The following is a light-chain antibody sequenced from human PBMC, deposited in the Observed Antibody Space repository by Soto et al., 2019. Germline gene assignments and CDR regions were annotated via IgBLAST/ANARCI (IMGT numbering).Light chain of an antibody. Sequence: EIVLTQSPGTLSLSPGERATLSCRASQSVSSAYLAWYQQIPGQAPRLLIYGSSSRATGIPDRFSGSGSGTDFALTISGLEAEDFVVYYCQQSGSSFYTFGQGTKLEIK. V-gene: IGKV3-20*01. CDR2: GSS. CDR3: QQSGSSFYT. J-gene: IGKJ2*01. CDR1: QSVSSAY.